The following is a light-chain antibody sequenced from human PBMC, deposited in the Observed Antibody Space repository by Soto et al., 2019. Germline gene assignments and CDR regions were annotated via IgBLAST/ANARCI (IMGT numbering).Light chain of an antibody. V-gene: IGKV3-15*01. CDR1: QIVSASH. Sequence: FVLTQSPGTLALSPGERATLSCLASQIVSASHLAWYQQKPGQAPRLLIYGASTRATGIPARFSGSGSGTEFTLTISSLQSEDFAVYYCQQYNNWLPITFGQGTRLENK. CDR2: GAS. CDR3: QQYNNWLPIT. J-gene: IGKJ5*01.